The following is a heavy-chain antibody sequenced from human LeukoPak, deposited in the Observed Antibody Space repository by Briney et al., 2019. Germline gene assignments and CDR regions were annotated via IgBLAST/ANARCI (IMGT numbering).Heavy chain of an antibody. CDR3: ARRDRLRYFGWLLYGGFDY. CDR1: GYSFTSYW. V-gene: IGHV5-51*01. J-gene: IGHJ4*02. CDR2: IYPGDSDT. Sequence: HGESLKISCKGSGYSFTSYWIGWVRQMPGKGLEWMGIIYPGDSDTRYSPSFQGQVTISADKSISTAYLQWSSLKASDTAMYYCARRDRLRYFGWLLYGGFDYWGQGTLVTVSS. D-gene: IGHD3-9*01.